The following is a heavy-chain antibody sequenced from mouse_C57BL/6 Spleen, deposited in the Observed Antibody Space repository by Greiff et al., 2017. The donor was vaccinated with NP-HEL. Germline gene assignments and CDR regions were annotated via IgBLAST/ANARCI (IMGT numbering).Heavy chain of an antibody. J-gene: IGHJ1*03. Sequence: QVQLQQPGAELVKPGASVKLSCKASGYTFTSYWITWVKQRPGQGLEWIGDICPGSGSTNYIEKFKSQATLTVDTSSSTAYLQLSSLTSEDSAVYYCARLGWDLYWYFDVWGTGTTVTVSS. CDR3: ARLGWDLYWYFDV. D-gene: IGHD4-1*01. CDR1: GYTFTSYW. CDR2: ICPGSGST. V-gene: IGHV1-55*01.